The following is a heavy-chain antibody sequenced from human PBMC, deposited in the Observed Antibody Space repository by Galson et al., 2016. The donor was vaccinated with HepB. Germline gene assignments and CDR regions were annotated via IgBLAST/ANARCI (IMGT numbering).Heavy chain of an antibody. CDR3: ARTIVSAARGAFDI. CDR2: IYSSGST. D-gene: IGHD2-2*01. J-gene: IGHJ3*02. Sequence: VSGDSISSYYWSWLRQPAGKGLEWIGRIYSSGSTNYNPSLKSRVTMPVDTSKNQFSLKLSSVTGADTAVYYCARTIVSAARGAFDIWGQGTMVTVSS. V-gene: IGHV4-4*07. CDR1: GDSISSYY.